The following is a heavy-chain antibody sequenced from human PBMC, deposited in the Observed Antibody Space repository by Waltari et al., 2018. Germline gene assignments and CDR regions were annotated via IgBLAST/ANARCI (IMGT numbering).Heavy chain of an antibody. CDR3: ARVADYGGNGYYYGMDV. Sequence: QVQLVQSGAEVKKPGASVKVSCKASGYTFTGYYMHWVRQAPGQGLEWMGWINPNSGGTNYAQKFQGWVTMTRDTSISTAYMELSRLRSDDTAVYYCARVADYGGNGYYYGMDVWGQGTTVTVSS. J-gene: IGHJ6*02. CDR2: INPNSGGT. CDR1: GYTFTGYY. V-gene: IGHV1-2*04. D-gene: IGHD4-17*01.